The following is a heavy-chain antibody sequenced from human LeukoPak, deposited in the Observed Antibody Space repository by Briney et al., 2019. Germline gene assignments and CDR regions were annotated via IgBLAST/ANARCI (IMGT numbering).Heavy chain of an antibody. CDR3: VKDSPIERFQH. CDR1: GFTFDEYA. J-gene: IGHJ1*01. V-gene: IGHV3-43*02. D-gene: IGHD2/OR15-2a*01. CDR2: ISGDGIST. Sequence: GGSLRLSCAASGFTFDEYAMHWVRQAPGKGLEWVSLISGDGISTYYADSVKGRFTISRDNSKNSLYLQMNGLRTQDTALYYCVKDSPIERFQHWGQGTLVTVSS.